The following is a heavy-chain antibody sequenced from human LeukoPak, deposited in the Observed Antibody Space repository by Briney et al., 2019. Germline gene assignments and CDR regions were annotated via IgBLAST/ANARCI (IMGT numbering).Heavy chain of an antibody. CDR2: LRGNGEA. CDR3: ARASWVSSTDAVR. V-gene: IGHV3-23*01. D-gene: IGHD3-16*01. CDR1: GLSFSTFA. J-gene: IGHJ4*02. Sequence: PGGSLRLSCAASGLSFSTFAMSWVRQGPARGLEWVSSLRGNGEAFYADYVKGRFTLSSDISRNTVYLQLNNLRVEDTAIYYCARASWVSSTDAVRWGQGTLVTVSS.